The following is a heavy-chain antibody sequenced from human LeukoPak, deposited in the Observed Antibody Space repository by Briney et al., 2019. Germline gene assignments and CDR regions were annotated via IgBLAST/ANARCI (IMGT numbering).Heavy chain of an antibody. D-gene: IGHD2-2*01. Sequence: ASVKLSCNASGRTFSIYDNSWVRQPPGQGLEWMGRIIPICDIASCAQKFQGRVTITADNSTSTAYMELSSLRSEDTAVYYCTRGKVVVENWFDPWGQGTLVTVSS. CDR1: GRTFSIYD. J-gene: IGHJ5*02. CDR2: IIPICDIA. CDR3: TRGKVVVENWFDP. V-gene: IGHV1-69*04.